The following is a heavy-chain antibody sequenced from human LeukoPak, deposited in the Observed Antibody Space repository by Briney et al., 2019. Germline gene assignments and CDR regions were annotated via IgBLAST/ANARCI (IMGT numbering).Heavy chain of an antibody. J-gene: IGHJ4*02. CDR1: GFTFSSYE. Sequence: PGGSLRLSCAASGFTFSSYEMNWVRQARGKGLEWVSGINWNGGSTGYADSVKGRFTISRDNAKNSLYLQMDSLRAEDTAVYYCARDPPSRGTRYFDYWGQGTLVTVSS. D-gene: IGHD3-16*01. V-gene: IGHV3-20*04. CDR3: ARDPPSRGTRYFDY. CDR2: INWNGGST.